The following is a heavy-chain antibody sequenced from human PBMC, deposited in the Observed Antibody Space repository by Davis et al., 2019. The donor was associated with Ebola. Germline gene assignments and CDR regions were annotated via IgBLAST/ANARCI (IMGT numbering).Heavy chain of an antibody. CDR1: GFTFSNAW. CDR2: IKSKTDGGTT. Sequence: GESLKISCAASGFTFSNAWMSWVRQAPGKGLERVGRIKSKTDGGTTDYAAPVKGRFTISRDDSKNTLYLQMNSLKTEDTAVYYCTTAPHCTGGVCYFQYFDYWGQGTLVTVSS. J-gene: IGHJ4*02. V-gene: IGHV3-15*01. CDR3: TTAPHCTGGVCYFQYFDY. D-gene: IGHD2-8*02.